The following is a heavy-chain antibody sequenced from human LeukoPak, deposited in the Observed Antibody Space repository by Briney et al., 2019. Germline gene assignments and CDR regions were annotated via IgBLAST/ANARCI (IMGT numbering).Heavy chain of an antibody. D-gene: IGHD6-13*01. V-gene: IGHV4-38-2*02. J-gene: IGHJ4*02. Sequence: PSETLSLTCTVSGGSISNYYWGWIRQPPGKGLERIGSIYHGGDTYYNPSLMSRVTISVDTSKNQFSLKVSSVTAADTAVYYCAAGQQLDRPYFDYWGQGTQVTVSS. CDR3: AAGQQLDRPYFDY. CDR1: GGSISNYY. CDR2: IYHGGDT.